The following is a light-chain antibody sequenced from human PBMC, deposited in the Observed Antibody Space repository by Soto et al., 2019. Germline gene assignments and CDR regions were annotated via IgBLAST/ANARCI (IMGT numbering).Light chain of an antibody. CDR2: GAS. CDR3: QQYNNWPLT. CDR1: QSVSNN. V-gene: IGKV3D-15*01. J-gene: IGKJ5*01. Sequence: EMVMTQSPATLSVSPGERATLSCRATQSVSNNLAWYQHKPGQAPRLLFYGASTRATGIPARFSGSGSGTEFTLTISGLQSEDFAVYHCQQYNNWPLTFGQGTQLEIK.